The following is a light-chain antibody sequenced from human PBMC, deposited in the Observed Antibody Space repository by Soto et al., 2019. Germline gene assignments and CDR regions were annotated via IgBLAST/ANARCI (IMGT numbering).Light chain of an antibody. CDR1: QSVGSN. CDR3: QQRSNWPGT. Sequence: ERVMTQSPATLSVSPGERATLSCRASQSVGSNLAWYQQKPGQAPRLLIFGASSRATGVPARFSGSGSGTDFTLTISRLEPEDFAVYYCQQRSNWPGTFGQGTKVDIK. CDR2: GAS. V-gene: IGKV3-15*01. J-gene: IGKJ1*01.